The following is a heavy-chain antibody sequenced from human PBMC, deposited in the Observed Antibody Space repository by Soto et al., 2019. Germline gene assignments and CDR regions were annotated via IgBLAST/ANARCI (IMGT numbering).Heavy chain of an antibody. J-gene: IGHJ4*02. CDR3: ARPYCSGGSCYDYFDY. D-gene: IGHD2-15*01. CDR1: GYTLTSYF. CDR2: INPTSGST. V-gene: IGHV1-46*01. Sequence: ASVKVACKASGYTLTSYFMHWVRQAPGQGLEWMGIINPTSGSTSYALQFQGRVTMTRDTSTSTVYMELSSLRSEDTAVYYCARPYCSGGSCYDYFDYWGQGTLVTVSS.